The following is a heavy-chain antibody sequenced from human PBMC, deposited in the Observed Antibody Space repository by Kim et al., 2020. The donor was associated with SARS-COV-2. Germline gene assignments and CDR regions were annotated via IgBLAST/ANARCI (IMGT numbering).Heavy chain of an antibody. V-gene: IGHV1-46*01. CDR1: GYTFTSYY. CDR3: ARDQAVRITIFGVAIPEGMDV. Sequence: ASVKVSCKASGYTFTSYYMHWVRQAPGQGLEWMGIINPSGGSTSYAQKFQGRVTMTRDTSTSTVYMELSSLRSEDTAVYYCARDQAVRITIFGVAIPEGMDVWGQGTTVTVSS. J-gene: IGHJ6*02. D-gene: IGHD3-3*01. CDR2: INPSGGST.